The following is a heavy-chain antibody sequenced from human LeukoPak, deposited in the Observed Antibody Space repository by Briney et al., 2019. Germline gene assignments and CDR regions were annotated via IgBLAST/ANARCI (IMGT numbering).Heavy chain of an antibody. V-gene: IGHV1-2*02. CDR1: GYTFTGYY. CDR3: ARDLMVSYSSSSSDY. D-gene: IGHD6-6*01. Sequence: ASVKVSCKASGYTFTGYYMHWVRQAPGQGLEWMGWINPNSGGTNYAQQFQGRVTMTRDTSISTAYVELRRLRSDDAAVYYCARDLMVSYSSSSSDYWGQGTLVTVSS. CDR2: INPNSGGT. J-gene: IGHJ4*02.